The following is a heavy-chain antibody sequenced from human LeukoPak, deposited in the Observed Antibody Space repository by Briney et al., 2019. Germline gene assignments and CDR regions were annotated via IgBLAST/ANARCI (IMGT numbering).Heavy chain of an antibody. D-gene: IGHD6-19*01. CDR3: ARDRSSSGYFDY. Sequence: GGSLRLSCAASGFTFSSYSMNWVRQAPGKGLEWVSSISSSSSYIYYADSVKGRFTISRDNAKNSLHLQMNSLRAEDTAVYYCARDRSSSGYFDYWGQGTLVTVSS. CDR1: GFTFSSYS. CDR2: ISSSSSYI. J-gene: IGHJ4*02. V-gene: IGHV3-21*01.